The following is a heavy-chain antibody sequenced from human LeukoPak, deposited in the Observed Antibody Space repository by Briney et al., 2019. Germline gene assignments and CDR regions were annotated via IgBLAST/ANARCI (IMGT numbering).Heavy chain of an antibody. CDR3: ARLSSSSWYYPHWYFDL. Sequence: SETLSLTRTVSGGSTSNSSYYWGWIRQAPGKGLEWIGSIYYSGSTYHNPSLKSRVTISVDTSKNQFSLKLSSVTAADTAVYYCARLSSSSWYYPHWYFDLWGRGTLVTVSS. D-gene: IGHD6-13*01. CDR2: IYYSGST. V-gene: IGHV4-39*01. J-gene: IGHJ2*01. CDR1: GGSTSNSSYY.